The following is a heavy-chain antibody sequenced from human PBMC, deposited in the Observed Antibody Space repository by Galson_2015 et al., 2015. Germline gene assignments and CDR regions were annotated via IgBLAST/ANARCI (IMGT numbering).Heavy chain of an antibody. CDR2: IDGNGSAK. Sequence: PRLSCAASGFSFSDNYMSWIRQAPGKGLEWLSYIDGNGSAKYYADSVKGRFTISRDNAKKSVHLQMNSLRAEDTAVYYCARDFYRSGSYSFDYWGRGTLVTVSS. D-gene: IGHD3-10*01. J-gene: IGHJ4*02. CDR3: ARDFYRSGSYSFDY. V-gene: IGHV3-11*01. CDR1: GFSFSDNY.